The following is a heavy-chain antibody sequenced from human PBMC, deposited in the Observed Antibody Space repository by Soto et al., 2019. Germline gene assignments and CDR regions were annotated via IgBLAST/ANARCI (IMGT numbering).Heavy chain of an antibody. V-gene: IGHV5-51*01. CDR2: IYPGDSDT. D-gene: IGHD5-12*01. CDR1: GYSFTSYW. Sequence: PGESLKISCKGSGYSFTSYWIGWVLQMPWKGLECMGIIYPGDSDTRYSPSFQGQVTISADKSISTAYLQWSSRKASDTAMYYCASQEMATKNVDAFDIWGQGTMVTVSS. CDR3: ASQEMATKNVDAFDI. J-gene: IGHJ3*02.